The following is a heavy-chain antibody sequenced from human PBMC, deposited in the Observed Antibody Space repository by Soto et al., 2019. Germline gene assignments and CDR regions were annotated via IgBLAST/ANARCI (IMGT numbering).Heavy chain of an antibody. CDR2: IIPIFGTA. Sequence: QVQLVQSGAEVKKPGSSVKVSCKASGGTFSSYAISWVRQAPGQGLEWMGGIIPIFGTANYAQKFQCRVTITADESTSTAYMELSSLRSEDTAVYYCARRDFWSGYSKYYYGMDVWGQGTTVTVSS. J-gene: IGHJ6*02. CDR3: ARRDFWSGYSKYYYGMDV. CDR1: GGTFSSYA. D-gene: IGHD3-3*01. V-gene: IGHV1-69*01.